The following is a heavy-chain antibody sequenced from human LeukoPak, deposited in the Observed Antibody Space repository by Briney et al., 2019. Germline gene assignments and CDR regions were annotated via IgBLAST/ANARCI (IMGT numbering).Heavy chain of an antibody. Sequence: GGSLRLSCAASGFTFSDYYMSWIRQAPGKGLEWVSYISSSGSTIYYADSVKGRFTISRDNAKNSLYLQMNSLRAEDTAVYYCARGDYYDSSGYYVWDAFDIWGQGTVVTVSS. D-gene: IGHD3-22*01. J-gene: IGHJ3*02. CDR2: ISSSGSTI. V-gene: IGHV3-11*01. CDR3: ARGDYYDSSGYYVWDAFDI. CDR1: GFTFSDYY.